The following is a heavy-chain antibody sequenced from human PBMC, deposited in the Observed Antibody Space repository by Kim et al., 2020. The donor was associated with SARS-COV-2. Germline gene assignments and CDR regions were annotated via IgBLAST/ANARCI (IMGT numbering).Heavy chain of an antibody. D-gene: IGHD2-15*01. CDR3: ARVAARDLGLLREDLDY. CDR2: ISDDGRKK. CDR1: GFLFSYYA. V-gene: IGHV3-30*04. J-gene: IGHJ4*02. Sequence: GGSLRLSCAASGFLFSYYAFHWVRQAPGEGLEWLALISDDGRKKYYADSVRGRFTISRDNSRNTLYLQISSLRTEDTAMYYCARVAARDLGLLREDLDYWGQGTLVTVSS.